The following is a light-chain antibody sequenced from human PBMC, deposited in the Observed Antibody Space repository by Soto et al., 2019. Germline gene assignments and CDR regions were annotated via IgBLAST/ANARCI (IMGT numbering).Light chain of an antibody. CDR3: QQYNSFSWT. V-gene: IGKV1-5*01. Sequence: DIQMTQSPSTLSASVGDSVTITCRASQSITIWLAWYQQKPGKAPKLLIYDASSLEGGVPSRFSGSGSGTEFTLTISGLQPGDFATYYCQQYNSFSWTFGQGTKVDIK. J-gene: IGKJ1*01. CDR1: QSITIW. CDR2: DAS.